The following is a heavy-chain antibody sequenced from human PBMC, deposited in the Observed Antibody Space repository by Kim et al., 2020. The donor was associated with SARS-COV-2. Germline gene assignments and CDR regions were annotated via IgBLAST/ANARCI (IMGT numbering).Heavy chain of an antibody. CDR1: GFSFSSTE. CDR2: VSESGSTT. J-gene: IGHJ5*02. Sequence: GGSLRLSCAASGFSFSSTEMSWVRQVPGEGLEWVSTVSESGSTTYYTDSVKGRFTISRDNSMNTLYLQMNSLRAEDTGVYYCAKNSGWYAWSQGNLVTVS. D-gene: IGHD6-19*01. CDR3: AKNSGWYA. V-gene: IGHV3-23*01.